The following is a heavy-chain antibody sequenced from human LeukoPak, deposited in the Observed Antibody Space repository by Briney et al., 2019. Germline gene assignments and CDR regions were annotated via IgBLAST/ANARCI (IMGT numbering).Heavy chain of an antibody. CDR2: IRSKAYGGTT. CDR3: TRAPSIVVVTAIPAGDY. Sequence: GGSLRLSCTASGFTFGDYAMSWFRQAPWKGLEWVGFIRSKAYGGTTEYAASVKGRFTISRDDSKSIAYLQMNSLKTEDTAVYYCTRAPSIVVVTAIPAGDYWGQGTLVTVSS. CDR1: GFTFGDYA. D-gene: IGHD2-21*02. V-gene: IGHV3-49*03. J-gene: IGHJ4*02.